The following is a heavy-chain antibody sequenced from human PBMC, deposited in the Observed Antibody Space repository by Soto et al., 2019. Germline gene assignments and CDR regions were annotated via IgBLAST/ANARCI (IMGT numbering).Heavy chain of an antibody. CDR3: ANFYGDYAGGEFFQH. V-gene: IGHV3-23*01. D-gene: IGHD4-17*01. J-gene: IGHJ1*01. Sequence: EVQLLESGGGLVQPGGSLRLSCAPSGFTFSSYAMSWVRQAPGKGLEWVSAITGSGGSTYYADSVKGRFTISIDNSKNTLYLQMNSLRAEDTALYYCANFYGDYAGGEFFQHWGQGTLVTVSS. CDR1: GFTFSSYA. CDR2: ITGSGGST.